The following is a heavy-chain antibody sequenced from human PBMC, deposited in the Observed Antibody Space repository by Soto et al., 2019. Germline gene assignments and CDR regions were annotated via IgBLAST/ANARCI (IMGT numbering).Heavy chain of an antibody. CDR1: GDSISVGYY. J-gene: IGHJ6*02. Sequence: QVQLQESGPGLVKPSQTLSLTCTVSGDSISVGYYWSWIRQHPGKGLEWIGYVSPSGTTYYNPSLKSRVSISTDTSKNQFSLEVSSVTAADTAVYYCERDRGSYGMDVWGHGTTVTVSS. CDR3: ERDRGSYGMDV. V-gene: IGHV4-31*03. CDR2: VSPSGTT.